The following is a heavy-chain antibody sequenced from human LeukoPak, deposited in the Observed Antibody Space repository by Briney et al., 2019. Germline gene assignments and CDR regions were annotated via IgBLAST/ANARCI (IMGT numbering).Heavy chain of an antibody. V-gene: IGHV3-21*06. Sequence: AGGSLRLSCAASGFTFSNYGMNWVRQAPGKGLEWVSFTDTSGRYVYYGDSVKGRFTISGDNAKNLLFLQMNGLRAEDTALYYCARGRSITLLRGVAMSDGFDIWGQGAMVAVSS. D-gene: IGHD3-10*01. CDR3: ARGRSITLLRGVAMSDGFDI. CDR1: GFTFSNYG. CDR2: TDTSGRYV. J-gene: IGHJ3*02.